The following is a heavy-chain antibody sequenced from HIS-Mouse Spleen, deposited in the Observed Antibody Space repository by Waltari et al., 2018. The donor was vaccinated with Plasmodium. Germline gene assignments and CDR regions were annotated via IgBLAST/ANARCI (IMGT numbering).Heavy chain of an antibody. D-gene: IGHD1-26*01. CDR3: ARRGGSYYYFDY. CDR2: SYYSGST. Sequence: QLQLQESGPGLVKPSETLSLTCTVSGGSISSSSYYWGWIRQPPGKGLEWIGSSYYSGSTYYNPSLKGRFTISVDTSKNQFSLKLRSVTAADTAVYYCARRGGSYYYFDYWGQGTLVTVSS. V-gene: IGHV4-39*01. CDR1: GGSISSSSYY. J-gene: IGHJ4*02.